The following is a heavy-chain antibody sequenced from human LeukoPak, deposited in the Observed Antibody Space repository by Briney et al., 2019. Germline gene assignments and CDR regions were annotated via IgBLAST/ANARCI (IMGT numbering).Heavy chain of an antibody. D-gene: IGHD3-10*01. CDR2: ISYAVNVK. CDR3: VREGYYESGSSPTFYFDY. J-gene: IGHJ4*02. V-gene: IGHV3-30-3*01. CDR1: GFDFHNYV. Sequence: GGSLRLSCAASGFDFHNYVIHWVRQAPGKGLEWVAVISYAVNVKYYADSVKGRFTISRDSSSKTVFLQMNSLRTEDTAVYYCVREGYYESGSSPTFYFDYWGQGTLVTVSS.